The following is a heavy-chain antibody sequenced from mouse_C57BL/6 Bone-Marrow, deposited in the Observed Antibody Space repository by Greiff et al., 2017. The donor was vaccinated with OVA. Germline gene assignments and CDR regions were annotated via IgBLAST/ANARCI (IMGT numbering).Heavy chain of an antibody. CDR3: ASRGTAQAFAY. CDR2: IWSGGCT. D-gene: IGHD3-2*02. V-gene: IGHV2-2*01. J-gene: IGHJ3*01. Sequence: VQLVESGPGLVQPSQSLSITCTVSGFSLTSYGVHWVRQSPGKGLEWLGVIWSGGCTDYNAAFISRLSISKDNSKSQVFFKMNSLQADDTAIYYCASRGTAQAFAYWGQGTLVTVSA. CDR1: GFSLTSYG.